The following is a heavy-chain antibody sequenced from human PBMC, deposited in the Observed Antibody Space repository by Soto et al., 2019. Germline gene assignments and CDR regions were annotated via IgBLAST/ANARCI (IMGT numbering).Heavy chain of an antibody. CDR2: VTGSGGFI. J-gene: IGHJ4*02. D-gene: IGHD2-2*01. Sequence: EVHLVESGGGLVKPGGSLRISCAGSGFPFSSYSMNWVRQAPGKGLEWVSSVTGSGGFIHYADSLKGRFTISRDNARNSLYLHMNTLRAEDTAIYYCARVKYCSSTRCLNPIDYWGQGTLVTVSS. CDR3: ARVKYCSSTRCLNPIDY. CDR1: GFPFSSYS. V-gene: IGHV3-21*01.